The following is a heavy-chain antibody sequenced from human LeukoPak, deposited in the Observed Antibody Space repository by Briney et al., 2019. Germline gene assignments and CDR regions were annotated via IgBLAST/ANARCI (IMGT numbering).Heavy chain of an antibody. Sequence: PPETLSLTCTVSGGSISNSYWSWIRQPPGKGLEWIGYIYYTGDSNYNPSLKSRVAISLDTSKNQLSLNLRSVTAADTAVYYCARHEFASPFDSWGQGTLVTVSS. CDR2: IYYTGDS. J-gene: IGHJ4*02. CDR1: GGSISNSY. CDR3: ARHEFASPFDS. V-gene: IGHV4-59*08. D-gene: IGHD2-21*01.